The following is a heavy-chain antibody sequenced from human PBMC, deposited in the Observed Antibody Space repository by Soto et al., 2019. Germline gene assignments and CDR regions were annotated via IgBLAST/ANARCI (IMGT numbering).Heavy chain of an antibody. V-gene: IGHV4-39*01. CDR3: ARLLVGTIQGFDP. CDR2: IYYSGST. J-gene: IGHJ5*02. D-gene: IGHD1-26*01. Sequence: SETLSLTCTASGGSISSSSYYWGWIRQPPGKGLEWIGSIYYSGSTYYNPSLKSRVAISVDTSKNQFSLKLSSVTAADTAVYHCARLLVGTIQGFDPWGQGALVTVSS. CDR1: GGSISSSSYY.